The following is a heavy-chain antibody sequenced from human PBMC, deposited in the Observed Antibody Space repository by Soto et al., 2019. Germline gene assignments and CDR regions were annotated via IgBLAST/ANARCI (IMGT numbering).Heavy chain of an antibody. V-gene: IGHV3-30*18. CDR3: AKDRPLYGGHLDY. CDR1: GFTFSGYG. CDR2: ISFDGNNE. D-gene: IGHD4-17*01. J-gene: IGHJ4*02. Sequence: QVQLVESGGGVVQPGRSLRLSCAASGFTFSGYGMHWVRQAPGKGLEWVAIISFDGNNEYYTDSVKGRFTISRDNSKNTLYLQMNSLRPEDTGVYYGAKDRPLYGGHLDYWGQGTLVTVSS.